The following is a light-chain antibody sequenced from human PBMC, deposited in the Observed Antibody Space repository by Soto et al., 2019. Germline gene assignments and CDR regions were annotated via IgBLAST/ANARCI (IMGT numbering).Light chain of an antibody. Sequence: VMTQSPASLSVSPGERATLSCRASESVSSNLAWYQQKPGQGPRLLIYGESTRATGIPARFSGSGSGTEFTLTINSLQSEDFAVYYCQQYNNWPWTFGQGTKVEIK. J-gene: IGKJ1*01. CDR3: QQYNNWPWT. CDR2: GES. CDR1: ESVSSN. V-gene: IGKV3-15*01.